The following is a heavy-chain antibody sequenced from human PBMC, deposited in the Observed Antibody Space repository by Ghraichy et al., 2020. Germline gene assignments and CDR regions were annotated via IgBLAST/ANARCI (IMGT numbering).Heavy chain of an antibody. CDR3: AREATGVYYDFWSGYSVDY. V-gene: IGHV3-11*01. J-gene: IGHJ4*02. CDR1: GFTFSDYY. D-gene: IGHD3-3*01. CDR2: ISSSGSTI. Sequence: GSLRLSCAASGFTFSDYYMSWIRQAPGKGLEWVSYISSSGSTIYYADSVKGRFTISRDNAKNSLYLQMNSLRAEDTAVYYCAREATGVYYDFWSGYSVDYWGQGTLVTVSS.